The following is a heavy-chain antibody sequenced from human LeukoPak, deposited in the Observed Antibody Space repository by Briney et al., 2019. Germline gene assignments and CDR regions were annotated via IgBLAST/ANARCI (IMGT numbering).Heavy chain of an antibody. V-gene: IGHV3-9*01. Sequence: GGSLRLSCAAPGFTFDDYAMHWVRQTPGKSLEWVAGISWNSGSIGYADSVKGRFTISRDNAKNSLFLQMNSLRAEDTALYYCARIRFYYGSENYDFDYWGQGTLVTVSS. D-gene: IGHD3-10*01. CDR1: GFTFDDYA. CDR2: ISWNSGSI. CDR3: ARIRFYYGSENYDFDY. J-gene: IGHJ4*02.